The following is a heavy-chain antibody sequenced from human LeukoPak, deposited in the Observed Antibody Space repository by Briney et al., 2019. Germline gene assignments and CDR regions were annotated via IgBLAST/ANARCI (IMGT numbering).Heavy chain of an antibody. CDR1: GSTFSSYG. CDR3: AKDQDDDFWSADMSGYFDY. CDR2: ISYDGSNK. D-gene: IGHD3-3*01. Sequence: GGSLRLSCAASGSTFSSYGMHWVRQAPGKGLEWVAVISYDGSNKYYADSVKGRFTISRDNSKNTLYLQMNSLRAEDTAVYYCAKDQDDDFWSADMSGYFDYWGQGTLVTVSS. J-gene: IGHJ4*01. V-gene: IGHV3-30*18.